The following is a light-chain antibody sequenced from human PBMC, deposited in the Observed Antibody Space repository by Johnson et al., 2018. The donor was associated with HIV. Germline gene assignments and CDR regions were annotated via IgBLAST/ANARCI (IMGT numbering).Light chain of an antibody. CDR3: GTWDSSLSVGV. J-gene: IGLJ1*01. CDR1: SSNIGSNS. V-gene: IGLV1-51*01. Sequence: QSVLTQPPSVSAAPGQKVTISCSGRSSNIGSNSVSWYQQLPGTAPKLLIYDNNKRPSGIPDRFSGSKSGTSATLGITGLQTGDEADYYCGTWDSSLSVGVFGTGTKVTVL. CDR2: DNN.